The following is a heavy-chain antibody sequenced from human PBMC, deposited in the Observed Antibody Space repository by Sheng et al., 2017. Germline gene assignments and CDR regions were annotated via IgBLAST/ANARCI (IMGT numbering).Heavy chain of an antibody. Sequence: QVQLVESGGGVVQPGGSLRLSCVASGFTFHSYGMHWVRQAPGKGLEWLAFIRYDGSKIVYADSVQGRFIISRDNSKNTLFLQMDFLRAEDTALYYCTKPPDIFTGYWGQGTLVAVSS. V-gene: IGHV3-30*02. CDR2: IRYDGSKI. J-gene: IGHJ4*02. CDR3: TKPPDIFTGY. CDR1: GFTFHSYG. D-gene: IGHD3-9*01.